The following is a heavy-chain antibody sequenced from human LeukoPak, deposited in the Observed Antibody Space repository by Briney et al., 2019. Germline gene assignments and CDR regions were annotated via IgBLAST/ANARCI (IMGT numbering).Heavy chain of an antibody. V-gene: IGHV6-1*01. CDR3: ARDRGPMVRGVIGNWFDP. CDR1: GDTVSSTRAA. Sequence: SQTLSLTCAISGDTVSSTRAAWNWIRQSPSRGLEWLGRTYYRSKWYNDYAVSMKSRITINPDTSKNQFSLQLNSVTPEDTAVYYCARDRGPMVRGVIGNWFDPWGQGTLVTVSS. CDR2: TYYRSKWYN. J-gene: IGHJ5*02. D-gene: IGHD3-10*01.